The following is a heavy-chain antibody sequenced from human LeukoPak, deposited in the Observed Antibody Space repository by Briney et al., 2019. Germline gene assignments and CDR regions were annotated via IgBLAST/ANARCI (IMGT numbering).Heavy chain of an antibody. Sequence: SETLSLTCTVSGYSISSGYYWGWIRQPPGKGLEWIGSIYHSGSTYYNPSLKSRVTISVDTSKNQFSLKLSSVTAADTAVYYCARGITMVRGVITPRSRWFDPWGQGTLVTVSS. CDR1: GYSISSGYY. J-gene: IGHJ5*02. CDR2: IYHSGST. CDR3: ARGITMVRGVITPRSRWFDP. V-gene: IGHV4-38-2*02. D-gene: IGHD3-10*01.